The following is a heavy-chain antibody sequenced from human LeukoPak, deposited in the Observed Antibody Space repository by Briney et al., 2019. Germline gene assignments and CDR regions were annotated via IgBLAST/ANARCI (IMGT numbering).Heavy chain of an antibody. CDR1: GGSISSSNHY. D-gene: IGHD6-19*01. V-gene: IGHV4-39*07. Sequence: SETLSLTCTVSGGSISSSNHYWGWIRQPPGKGLEWIGSIYYSGSTYYNPSLKSRVTISVDTSKNQSSLKLSSVTAADTAVYYCVGYSSGYLDYWGQGTLVTVSS. J-gene: IGHJ4*02. CDR2: IYYSGST. CDR3: VGYSSGYLDY.